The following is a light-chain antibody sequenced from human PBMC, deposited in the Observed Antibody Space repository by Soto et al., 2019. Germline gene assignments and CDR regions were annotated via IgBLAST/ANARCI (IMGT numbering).Light chain of an antibody. CDR3: AAWDGSLNHIL. CDR1: SSNMGSNT. J-gene: IGLJ2*01. Sequence: QSVLTQPPSASGTPGQGVAISCSGSSSNMGSNTVNWDQHLPGTAPKLLIYNDNQRPSGVPDRLFGSKSGTSASLAITGLQSEDEADYYCAAWDGSLNHILFGGGTQLNVL. CDR2: NDN. V-gene: IGLV1-44*01.